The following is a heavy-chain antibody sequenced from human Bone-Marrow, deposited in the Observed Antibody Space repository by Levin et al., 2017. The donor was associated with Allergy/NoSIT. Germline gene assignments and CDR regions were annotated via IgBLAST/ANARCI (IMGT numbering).Heavy chain of an antibody. Sequence: GESLKISCAASGFTFSSYGMHWVRQAPGKGLEWVAVISYDGSNKYYADSVKGRFTISRDNSKNTLYLQMNSLRAEDTAVYYCADLGYCSGGSCEAYWGQGTLVTVSS. J-gene: IGHJ4*02. D-gene: IGHD2-15*01. V-gene: IGHV3-30*03. CDR3: ADLGYCSGGSCEAY. CDR1: GFTFSSYG. CDR2: ISYDGSNK.